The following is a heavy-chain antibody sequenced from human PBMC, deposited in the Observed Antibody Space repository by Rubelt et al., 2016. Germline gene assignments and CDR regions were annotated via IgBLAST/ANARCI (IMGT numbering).Heavy chain of an antibody. CDR2: MNPNSGNT. Sequence: VKVSCKASGYTFTSYDINWVRQATGQGLEWMGWMNPNSGNTGYAQKFQGRITMTRNTSISTAYMELSSLTSEDTAVYYCARDRGHDFWSGIEDGYWGQGTLVTVS. D-gene: IGHD3-3*01. CDR3: ARDRGHDFWSGIEDGY. V-gene: IGHV1-8*01. CDR1: GYTFTSYD. J-gene: IGHJ4*02.